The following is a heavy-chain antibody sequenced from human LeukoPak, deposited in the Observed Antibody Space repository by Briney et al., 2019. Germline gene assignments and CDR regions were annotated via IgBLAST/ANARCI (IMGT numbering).Heavy chain of an antibody. D-gene: IGHD3-3*01. CDR3: ARGDWSGYYIRYYYYMDV. CDR1: GGSISSSSYY. CDR2: IYYSGST. J-gene: IGHJ6*03. V-gene: IGHV4-39*01. Sequence: SETLSLTCTVSGGSISSSSYYCGWIRQPPGKGLEWIGSIYYSGSTYYNPSLKSRVTISVDTSKNQFSLKLSSVTAADTAVYYCARGDWSGYYIRYYYYMDVWGKGTTVTVSS.